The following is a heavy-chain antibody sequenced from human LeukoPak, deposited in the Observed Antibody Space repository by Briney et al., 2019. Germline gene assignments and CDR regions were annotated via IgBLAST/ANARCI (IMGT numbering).Heavy chain of an antibody. CDR3: ARVLAAAGTPFFDY. V-gene: IGHV4-39*07. Sequence: SETLSLTCTVSGGSISSSSYYWGWIRQPPGKGLEWIGSIYYSGSTNYNPSLKSRVTISVDTSKNQFSLKLSSVTAADTAVYYCARVLAAAGTPFFDYWGQGTLVTVSS. D-gene: IGHD6-13*01. CDR2: IYYSGST. CDR1: GGSISSSSYY. J-gene: IGHJ4*02.